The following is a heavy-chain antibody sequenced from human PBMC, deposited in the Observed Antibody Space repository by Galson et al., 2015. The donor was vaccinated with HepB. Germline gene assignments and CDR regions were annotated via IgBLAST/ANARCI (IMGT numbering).Heavy chain of an antibody. CDR3: ARFPGPGNMHYYCGIDV. CDR2: THPGDSDT. J-gene: IGHJ6*02. V-gene: IGHV5-51*01. Sequence: QSGAEVKKPGESLKISCKASGYSFTRHWIGWVRQMPGKGLEWMGFTHPGDSDTRYSPSFQGRVTISTDKSISTAYLHWSSLKASDTAIYYCARFPGPGNMHYYCGIDVWGQGTTVTVSS. D-gene: IGHD2/OR15-2a*01. CDR1: GYSFTRHW.